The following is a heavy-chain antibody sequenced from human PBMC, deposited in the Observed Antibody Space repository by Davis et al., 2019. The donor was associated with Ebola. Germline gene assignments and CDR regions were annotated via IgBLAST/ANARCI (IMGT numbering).Heavy chain of an antibody. CDR2: IKQDGRQK. CDR3: ARDNGRGKYFAWGFYDY. V-gene: IGHV3-7*03. Sequence: GESPKTSCAASGFTLRSYWMSWVRQAPGKGLEWVANIKQDGRQKYYVDSVKGRFTISRDNAKNSLYLQMDSLRAEDTAFYYCARDNGRGKYFAWGFYDYWGQGILVTVSS. J-gene: IGHJ4*02. D-gene: IGHD3-9*01. CDR1: GFTLRSYW.